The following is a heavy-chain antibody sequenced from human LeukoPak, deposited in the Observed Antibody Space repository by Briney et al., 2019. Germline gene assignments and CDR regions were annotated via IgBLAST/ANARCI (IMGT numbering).Heavy chain of an antibody. V-gene: IGHV4-59*08. CDR2: IYYSGST. D-gene: IGHD3-16*01. CDR3: ARPTPGGVFDY. J-gene: IGHJ4*02. Sequence: SETLSLTCTVSGGSISSYYWSWIRQPPGKGLEWIGYIYYSGSTNYNPSLKSRVTISVDTSKNQFSLKLSSVTAADTAVYYCARPTPGGVFDYWGQGTLVTVSS. CDR1: GGSISSYY.